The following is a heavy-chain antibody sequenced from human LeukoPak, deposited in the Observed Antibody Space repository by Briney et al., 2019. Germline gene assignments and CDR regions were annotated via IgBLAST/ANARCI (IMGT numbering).Heavy chain of an antibody. D-gene: IGHD6-19*01. V-gene: IGHV4-39*01. CDR2: IYYSGST. CDR3: ASQWLVSFDY. J-gene: IGHJ4*02. Sequence: SGTLSLTCTVSGGSISSSSYYWGWIRQPPGKGLEWIGSIYYSGSTYYNPSLKSRVTISVDTSKNQFSLKLSSVTAADTAVYYCASQWLVSFDYWGQGTLVTVSS. CDR1: GGSISSSSYY.